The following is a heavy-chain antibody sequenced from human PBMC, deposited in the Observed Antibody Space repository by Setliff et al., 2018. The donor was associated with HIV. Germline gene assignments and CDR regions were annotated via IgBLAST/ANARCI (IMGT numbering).Heavy chain of an antibody. Sequence: ASVKVSCKASGYTFTSYGVGWVRQAPGQGLEWMGWISPYNGHTNYAQKLQGRVTMTTDTSTSTTYMELTSLRSDDTAVYYCARWSCGGATCYDSPYNWFDPWGQGTLVTVSS. CDR1: GYTFTSYG. V-gene: IGHV1-18*01. D-gene: IGHD2-2*01. CDR2: ISPYNGHT. CDR3: ARWSCGGATCYDSPYNWFDP. J-gene: IGHJ5*02.